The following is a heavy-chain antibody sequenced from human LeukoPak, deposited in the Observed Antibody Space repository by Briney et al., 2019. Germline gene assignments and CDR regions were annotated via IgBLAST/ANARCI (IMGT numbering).Heavy chain of an antibody. V-gene: IGHV3-74*01. CDR2: IDTGGSST. CDR1: GFSSSQYP. CDR3: ARPAGAVPDEY. Sequence: GGSLRLSCAVSGFSSSQYPVDWVRQAPGKGLMWVSRIDTGGSSTYYADSVKGRFTISRDNAKNTLYLQMNSLRAEDTAVYYCARPAGAVPDEYWGQGILVTVSS. D-gene: IGHD6-19*01. J-gene: IGHJ4*02.